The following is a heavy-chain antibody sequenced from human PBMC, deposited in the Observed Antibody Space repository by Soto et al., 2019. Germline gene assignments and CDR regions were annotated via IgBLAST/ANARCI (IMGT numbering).Heavy chain of an antibody. V-gene: IGHV5-51*01. CDR3: TLSYGDSYYYYYGMDV. D-gene: IGHD4-17*01. Sequence: GESLKISCVGSGFSFSRYTVGWVRQVPGKGLEWMGVIHPGDSDTIYSPSFQGQVTISADKSISTAYLQWSSLKASDTDMYYCTLSYGDSYYYYYGMDVWGQGTTVTVSS. CDR1: GFSFSRYT. CDR2: IHPGDSDT. J-gene: IGHJ6*02.